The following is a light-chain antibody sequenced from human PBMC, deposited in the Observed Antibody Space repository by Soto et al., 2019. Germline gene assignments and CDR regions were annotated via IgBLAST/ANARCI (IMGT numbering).Light chain of an antibody. Sequence: QSVLAQPPSVSGAPVQRVTISCSGSSSNIGKNTVSWYQQLPGAAPKPLISTDNQRPSGVPDRFSGSKSGTSASLAISGLQSEDEADYYCAAWDNSLNGHVFGTGTKVTVL. V-gene: IGLV1-44*01. J-gene: IGLJ1*01. CDR1: SSNIGKNT. CDR2: TDN. CDR3: AAWDNSLNGHV.